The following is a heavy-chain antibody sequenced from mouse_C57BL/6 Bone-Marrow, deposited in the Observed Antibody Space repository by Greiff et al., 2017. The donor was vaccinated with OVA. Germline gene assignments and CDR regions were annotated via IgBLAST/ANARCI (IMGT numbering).Heavy chain of an antibody. Sequence: VQLQQSGPELVKPGASVKISCKASGYTFTDYYMNWVKQSHGKSLEWIGDINPNNGGTSYNQKFKGKATLTVDKSSSTAYMELRSLTSEDSAVYYCAREGYGSSWYFDVWGTGTTVTVSS. CDR2: INPNNGGT. J-gene: IGHJ1*03. CDR1: GYTFTDYY. V-gene: IGHV1-26*01. D-gene: IGHD1-1*01. CDR3: AREGYGSSWYFDV.